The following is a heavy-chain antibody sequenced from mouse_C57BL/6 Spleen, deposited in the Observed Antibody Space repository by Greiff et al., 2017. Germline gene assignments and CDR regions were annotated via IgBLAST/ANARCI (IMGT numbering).Heavy chain of an antibody. V-gene: IGHV1-61*01. CDR2: IYPSDSET. Sequence: QVQLQQPGAELVRPGSSVKLSCKASGYTFTSYWMDWVKQRTGQGLEWIGNIYPSDSETHYNQKFKDKATLTVDKSSSTAYMQLSSLTSEDSAVYYCARGGLAGYDYWGQGTTLTVSS. CDR1: GYTFTSYW. J-gene: IGHJ2*01. CDR3: ARGGLAGYDY. D-gene: IGHD2-2*01.